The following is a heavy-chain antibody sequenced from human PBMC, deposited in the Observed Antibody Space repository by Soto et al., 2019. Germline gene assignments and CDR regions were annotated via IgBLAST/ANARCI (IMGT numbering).Heavy chain of an antibody. CDR3: AKDRLAGNFDY. J-gene: IGHJ4*02. CDR1: GFTFNNYA. V-gene: IGHV3-23*01. Sequence: HPGGSLRLSCAASGFTFNNYAMNWVRQAPGKGLEWVATISATGGSTYYADSVKGRFTISRDNSKNTLYLQMNGLRVEDTAVYYCAKDRLAGNFDYWGQGARVTVSS. CDR2: ISATGGST.